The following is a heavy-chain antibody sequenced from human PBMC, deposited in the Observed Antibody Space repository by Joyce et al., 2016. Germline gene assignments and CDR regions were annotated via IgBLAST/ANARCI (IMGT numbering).Heavy chain of an antibody. D-gene: IGHD2-15*01. V-gene: IGHV3-23*01. CDR2: ISGSGGTT. J-gene: IGHJ4*02. CDR1: GVTFKTDA. CDR3: AKDRGLMVAISPNFDY. Sequence: EVQLLESGGKLVHVGESLRLSCTASGVTFKTDAMSWVRQTAGRGLEWVAGISGSGGTTYYADSFKGRFTITRDNSQNTLSLEMKSLRADDTAIYYCAKDRGLMVAISPNFDYWGQGSLVTVFS.